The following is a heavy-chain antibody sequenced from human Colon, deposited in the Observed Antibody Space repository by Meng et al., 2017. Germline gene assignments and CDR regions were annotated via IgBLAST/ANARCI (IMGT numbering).Heavy chain of an antibody. D-gene: IGHD1-26*01. J-gene: IGHJ4*02. CDR3: ARDLIVGATRCYFDY. CDR2: TYYRSKWYN. CDR1: VDSVSSNSAA. V-gene: IGHV6-1*01. Sequence: QLHHQQSGPGLVQPPQTLPLTCAISVDSVSSNSAASNWIRQPPSRGLECLGRTYYRSKWYNDYAVSVKSRITINPDTSKNQFSLQLNSVTPEDTAVYYCARDLIVGATRCYFDYWGQGTLVTVSS.